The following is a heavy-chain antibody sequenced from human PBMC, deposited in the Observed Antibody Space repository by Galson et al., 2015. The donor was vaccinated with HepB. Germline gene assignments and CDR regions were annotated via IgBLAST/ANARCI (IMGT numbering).Heavy chain of an antibody. CDR3: ARERGDYEGVAWFDP. J-gene: IGHJ5*02. D-gene: IGHD4-17*01. CDR2: IIPILGIA. Sequence: SVKVSCKASGGTFSSYAISWVRQAPGQGLEWMGRIIPILGIANYAQKFQGRVTITADKSTSTAYMELSSLRSEDTAVYYCARERGDYEGVAWFDPWGQGTLVTVSS. CDR1: GGTFSSYA. V-gene: IGHV1-69*04.